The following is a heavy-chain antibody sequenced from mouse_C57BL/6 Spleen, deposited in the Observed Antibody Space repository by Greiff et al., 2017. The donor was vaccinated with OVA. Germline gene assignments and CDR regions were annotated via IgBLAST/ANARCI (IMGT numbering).Heavy chain of an antibody. CDR3: TPCYYGSKGNYAMDY. CDR2: IDPEDGDT. CDR1: GFNIKDYY. V-gene: IGHV14-1*01. Sequence: EVQLQQSGAELVRPGASVKLSCTASGFNIKDYYMHWVKQRPEQGLEWIGRIDPEDGDTEYAPKFQGKATMTADTSSNTAYLQLSSLTSEDTAVYYCTPCYYGSKGNYAMDYWGQGTSVTVSS. D-gene: IGHD1-1*01. J-gene: IGHJ4*01.